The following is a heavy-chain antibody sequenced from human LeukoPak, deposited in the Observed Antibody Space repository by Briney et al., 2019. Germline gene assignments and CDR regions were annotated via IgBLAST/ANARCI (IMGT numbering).Heavy chain of an antibody. J-gene: IGHJ6*03. V-gene: IGHV4-59*12. CDR1: GGSISSYY. Sequence: SETLSLTCTVSGGSISSYYWSWIRQPPGKGLEWIGYIYYSGSTNYNPSLKSRVTMSVDTSKNQFSLKLSSVTAADTAVYYCARGETKDYYYYMDVWGKGTTVTVSS. CDR2: IYYSGST. D-gene: IGHD2-8*01. CDR3: ARGETKDYYYYMDV.